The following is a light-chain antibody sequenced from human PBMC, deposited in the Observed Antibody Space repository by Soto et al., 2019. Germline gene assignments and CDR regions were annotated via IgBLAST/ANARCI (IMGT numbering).Light chain of an antibody. V-gene: IGKV2-28*01. J-gene: IGKJ5*01. Sequence: DIVMTQSPRSLPVTPGEPASISCRSSQILQHSNGYNYLDWYFQKPGQSPQLLIHLASNRASGVPVRFSGSGSGTDFTLNISSVEAEDVGLYYCMQGVQMPPITFGQGTRLEIK. CDR1: QILQHSNGYNY. CDR3: MQGVQMPPIT. CDR2: LAS.